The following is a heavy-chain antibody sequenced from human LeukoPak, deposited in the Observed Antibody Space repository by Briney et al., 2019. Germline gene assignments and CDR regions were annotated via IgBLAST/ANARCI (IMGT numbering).Heavy chain of an antibody. CDR1: GGTFSSYA. D-gene: IGHD4-23*01. J-gene: IGHJ4*02. V-gene: IGHV1-69*05. Sequence: SVKVSCKASGGTFSSYAISWVRQAPGQGLEWMGGIIPIFGTANYAQKFQGRVTTTTDESTSTAYMELSSLRSEDTAVYYCARGRGDYGGNTGFDYWGQGTLVTVSS. CDR2: IIPIFGTA. CDR3: ARGRGDYGGNTGFDY.